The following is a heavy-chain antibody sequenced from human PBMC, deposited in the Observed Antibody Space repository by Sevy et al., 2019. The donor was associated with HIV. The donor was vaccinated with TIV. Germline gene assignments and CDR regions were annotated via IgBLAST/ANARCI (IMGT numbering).Heavy chain of an antibody. V-gene: IGHV3-21*01. Sequence: GGSLRLSCAASGFTFSTYSMNWVRQAPGKGLEWVSCISSSSRYIYYADSLKGRFTVSRDNVKNSLYLQMNSLRAEDTAVYYCARGARDVCKEGDYWGQGTLVTVSS. CDR3: ARGARDVCKEGDY. CDR1: GFTFSTYS. CDR2: ISSSSRYI. J-gene: IGHJ4*02.